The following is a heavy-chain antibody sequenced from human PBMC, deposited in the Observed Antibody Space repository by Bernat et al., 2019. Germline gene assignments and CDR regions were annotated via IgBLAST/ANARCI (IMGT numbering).Heavy chain of an antibody. D-gene: IGHD3-10*01. J-gene: IGHJ6*03. Sequence: QVQLQESGPGLVKPSGTLSLTCAVSGGSISSSHWWSWVRQPPGKGLEWIGEIWHSGSTNYNPSLKSRVTISVDKSKNQFSLKMSSVTAADTVVYYCARDYYGSGNYMDVWGKGTTVTVFS. CDR1: GGSISSSHW. CDR2: IWHSGST. CDR3: ARDYYGSGNYMDV. V-gene: IGHV4-4*02.